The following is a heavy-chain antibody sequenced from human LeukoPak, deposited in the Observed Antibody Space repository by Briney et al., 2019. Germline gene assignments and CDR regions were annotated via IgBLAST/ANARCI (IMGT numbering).Heavy chain of an antibody. D-gene: IGHD3-10*01. CDR1: GFTFSSYA. CDR3: VKPPHYYGSGSSGDY. CDR2: ISSNGGST. J-gene: IGHJ4*02. V-gene: IGHV3-64D*06. Sequence: GGSLRLSCSASGFTFSSYAMHWVRQAPGKGLEYGSAISSNGGSTYYADSVKGRFTISRDNSKNTLYLQMSSLRAEDPAVYYCVKPPHYYGSGSSGDYWGQGTLVTVSS.